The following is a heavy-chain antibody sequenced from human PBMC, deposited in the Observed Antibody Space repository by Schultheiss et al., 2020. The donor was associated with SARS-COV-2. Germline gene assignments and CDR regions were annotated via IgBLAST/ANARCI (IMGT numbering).Heavy chain of an antibody. CDR3: ARGEGSSWTKYYYYYYGMDV. J-gene: IGHJ6*02. CDR1: GFTFSSYG. CDR2: IWYDGSNK. D-gene: IGHD6-13*01. V-gene: IGHV3-33*01. Sequence: GGSLRLSCAASGFTFSSYGMHWVRQAPGKGLEWVAVIWYDGSNKYYADSVKGRFTISRDNSKNTLYLQMNSLRAEDTAVYYCARGEGSSWTKYYYYYYGMDVWGQGTTVTVSS.